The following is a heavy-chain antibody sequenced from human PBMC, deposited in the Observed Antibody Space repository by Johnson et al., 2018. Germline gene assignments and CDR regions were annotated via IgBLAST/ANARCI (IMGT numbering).Heavy chain of an antibody. Sequence: QVQLVQSGAEVKKPGASVRVSCKASGYSLITYDIDWVRQATGQGLEWMGSINPNSGNTVYEQKYQGRVTMTRNISIGTAYMDLSSLGSEDTAVYYCARRERQAVAFDIWGQGTMVTVSS. CDR3: ARRERQAVAFDI. CDR1: GYSLITYD. V-gene: IGHV1-8*01. J-gene: IGHJ3*02. D-gene: IGHD1-14*01. CDR2: INPNSGNT.